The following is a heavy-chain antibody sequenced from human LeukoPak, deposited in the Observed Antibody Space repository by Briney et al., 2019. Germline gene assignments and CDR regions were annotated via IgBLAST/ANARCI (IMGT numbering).Heavy chain of an antibody. J-gene: IGHJ3*01. CDR1: GFTFTDYA. CDR3: AKDQIGVLPDAFDV. Sequence: GGSLRLSCAASGFTFTDYAMTWVRQAPGKGLEWVSSIRGNGGGPSYADSVKGRFTISRDNSENMLFLQMNSLRADDAAVYYCAKDQIGVLPDAFDVWGQGAMVSVSS. CDR2: IRGNGGGP. D-gene: IGHD3-10*01. V-gene: IGHV3-23*01.